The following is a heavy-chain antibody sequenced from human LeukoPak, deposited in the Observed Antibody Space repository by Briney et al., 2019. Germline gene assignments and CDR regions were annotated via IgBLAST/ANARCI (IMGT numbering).Heavy chain of an antibody. CDR3: ARRQNSSHRLYYYYGMYV. J-gene: IGHJ6*02. V-gene: IGHV4-34*01. CDR2: INHSGST. Sequence: SETLSLTCAVYGGSFSGYYWSWIRQPPGKGLEWIGEINHSGSTNYNPSLRSRVTISVDTSKNQFSLKLSSVTAADTAVYYCARRQNSSHRLYYYYGMYVWGQGTTVTVSS. D-gene: IGHD6-13*01. CDR1: GGSFSGYY.